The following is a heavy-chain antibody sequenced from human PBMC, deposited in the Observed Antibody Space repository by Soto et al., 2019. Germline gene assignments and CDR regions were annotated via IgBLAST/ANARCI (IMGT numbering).Heavy chain of an antibody. D-gene: IGHD4-4*01. V-gene: IGHV1-3*01. CDR3: ARGKYSSPRGGLDV. CDR1: GYTFTSYA. J-gene: IGHJ6*02. CDR2: INAGNGNT. Sequence: ASVKVSCKASGYTFTSYAMHWVRQAPGQRLEWMGWINAGNGNTKYSQKFQGRVTITRDTSASTAYLQWGSLKASDSALYYCARGKYSSPRGGLDVWGQGTPVTVSS.